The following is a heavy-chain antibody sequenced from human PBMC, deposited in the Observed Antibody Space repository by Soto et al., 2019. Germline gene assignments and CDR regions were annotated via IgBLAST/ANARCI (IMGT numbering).Heavy chain of an antibody. V-gene: IGHV1-2*02. CDR3: ARDVGYCTGKSCHNYYALDV. CDR2: ISPNSGGS. D-gene: IGHD2-8*01. Sequence: ASVKVSCKASGYTFTGYYMHWVRQAPGQGLEWMGWISPNSGGSNYAQKFQDRVTVTRDSRLSTVNMEMRGLRFDETAVYYCARDVGYCTGKSCHNYYALDVWGQGTKVTVYS. CDR1: GYTFTGYY. J-gene: IGHJ6*02.